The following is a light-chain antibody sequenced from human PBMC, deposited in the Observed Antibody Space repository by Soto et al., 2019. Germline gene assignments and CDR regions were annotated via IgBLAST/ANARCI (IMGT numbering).Light chain of an antibody. CDR1: QSVSRN. Sequence: EIVMTQSPATLPVSPGETVTLSCRASQSVSRNVAWYQQRPGQAPRLLIFDASTMATGVPARFTGRGSGTELTLTINSLQSDDFALYYCQQYSDWPPVTFGGGTKVEI. CDR2: DAS. V-gene: IGKV3D-15*01. CDR3: QQYSDWPPVT. J-gene: IGKJ4*01.